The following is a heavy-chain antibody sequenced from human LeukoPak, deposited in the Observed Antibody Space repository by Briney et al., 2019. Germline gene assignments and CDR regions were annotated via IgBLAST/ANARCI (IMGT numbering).Heavy chain of an antibody. J-gene: IGHJ4*02. CDR2: INPNSGGR. Sequence: ASVKVSCKASGYTFTGDYMHWVRQAPGQGLEWMGWINPNSGGRNYAQKFQGRVTMTRDTSISTAYMELSRLKSDDTAVYYCARVPSSSSYFDYWGQGTLVTVSS. V-gene: IGHV1-2*02. CDR1: GYTFTGDY. CDR3: ARVPSSSSYFDY. D-gene: IGHD6-6*01.